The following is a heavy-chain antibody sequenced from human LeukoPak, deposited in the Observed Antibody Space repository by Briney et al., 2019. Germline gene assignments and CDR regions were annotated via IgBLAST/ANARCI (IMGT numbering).Heavy chain of an antibody. D-gene: IGHD2-2*01. V-gene: IGHV1-58*02. CDR1: RCTLTSSA. Sequence: TSVKVSCKASRCTLTSSAMQWVRQARGQRLEWIGWIVVGSGNTNYAQKFQERVTITRDMSTSTAYMELSSLRSEDTAVYYCAALGHCSSTSCYLNFDYWGQGTLVTVSS. J-gene: IGHJ4*02. CDR2: IVVGSGNT. CDR3: AALGHCSSTSCYLNFDY.